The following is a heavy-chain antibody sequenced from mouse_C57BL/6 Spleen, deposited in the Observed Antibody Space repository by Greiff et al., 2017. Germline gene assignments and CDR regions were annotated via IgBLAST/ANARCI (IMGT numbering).Heavy chain of an antibody. V-gene: IGHV1-69*01. J-gene: IGHJ2*01. D-gene: IGHD3-2*02. Sequence: VKLQQPGAELVMPGASVKLSCKASGYTFTSYWMHWVKQRPGQGLEWIGEIDPSDSYTNYNQKFKGKSTLTVDKSSSTAYMQLSSLTSEDSAVYYCARGGSSGRFDYWGQGTTLTVSS. CDR1: GYTFTSYW. CDR3: ARGGSSGRFDY. CDR2: IDPSDSYT.